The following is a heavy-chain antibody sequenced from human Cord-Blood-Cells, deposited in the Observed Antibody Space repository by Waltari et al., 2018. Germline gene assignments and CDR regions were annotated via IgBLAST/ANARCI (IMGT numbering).Heavy chain of an antibody. CDR1: GYSISRGYY. Sequence: QVQLQESGPGLVKPSETLSLTCTVSGYSISRGYYWGWIRQPPGKGLEWIGSIYHSGSTYYNPSLKSRVTISVDTSKNQFSLKLSSVTAADTAVYYCARGMTSDYSGFDYWGQGTLVTVSS. CDR3: ARGMTSDYSGFDY. D-gene: IGHD4-4*01. CDR2: IYHSGST. J-gene: IGHJ4*02. V-gene: IGHV4-38-2*02.